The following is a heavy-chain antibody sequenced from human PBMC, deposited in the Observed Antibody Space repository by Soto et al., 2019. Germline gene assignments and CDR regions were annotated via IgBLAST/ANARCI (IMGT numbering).Heavy chain of an antibody. CDR2: IWYDGSNK. Sequence: QVQLVESGGGVVQPGRSLRLSCAASGFTFSSYGMHWVRQAPGKGLEWVAVIWYDGSNKYYADSVKGRFTISRDNSKNTLYLQMNSLRAEDTAVYYCARVDYYDKVDYWGQGTLVTVSS. CDR3: ARVDYYDKVDY. CDR1: GFTFSSYG. V-gene: IGHV3-33*01. J-gene: IGHJ4*02. D-gene: IGHD3-22*01.